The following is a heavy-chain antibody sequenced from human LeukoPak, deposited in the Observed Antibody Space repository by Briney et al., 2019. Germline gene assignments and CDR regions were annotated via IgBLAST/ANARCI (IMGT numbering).Heavy chain of an antibody. CDR3: ARVVASTSIDS. CDR1: GGSISSSSYY. V-gene: IGHV4-39*07. Sequence: PSETLSLTCTVSGGSISSSSYYWGWIRQPPGKGLEWIGSIYYSGSTYYNPSLKSRVTISVDTSKNRFSLKLTSVTAADTALYYCARVVASTSIDSWGQGTLVTVSS. J-gene: IGHJ4*02. D-gene: IGHD2-15*01. CDR2: IYYSGST.